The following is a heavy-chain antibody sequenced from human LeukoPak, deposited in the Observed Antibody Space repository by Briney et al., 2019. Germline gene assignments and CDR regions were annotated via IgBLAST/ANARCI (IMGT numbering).Heavy chain of an antibody. V-gene: IGHV1-69*04. CDR1: GGTFSSYT. Sequence: SVKVSCKASGGTFSSYTISWVRQAPGQGLEWMGRIIPILGIANYAQKFHGRVTITADKSTSTAYMELSSLRSEDTAVYYCARDSMTTAGYYYYYYMDVWGKGTTVTVSS. CDR2: IIPILGIA. CDR3: ARDSMTTAGYYYYYYMDV. J-gene: IGHJ6*03. D-gene: IGHD4-11*01.